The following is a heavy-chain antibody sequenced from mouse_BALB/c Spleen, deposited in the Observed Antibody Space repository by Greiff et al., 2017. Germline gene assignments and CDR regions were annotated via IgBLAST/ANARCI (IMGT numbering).Heavy chain of an antibody. CDR3: TRFMDYFDY. V-gene: IGHV1S81*02. CDR1: GYTFTSYY. CDR2: INPSNGGT. Sequence: QVQLKESGAELVKPGASVKLSCKASGYTFTSYYMYWVKQRPGQGLEWIGEINPSNGGTNFNEKFKSKATLTVDKSSSTAYMQLSSLTSEDSAVYYCTRFMDYFDYWGQGTTLTVSS. D-gene: IGHD1-1*01. J-gene: IGHJ2*01.